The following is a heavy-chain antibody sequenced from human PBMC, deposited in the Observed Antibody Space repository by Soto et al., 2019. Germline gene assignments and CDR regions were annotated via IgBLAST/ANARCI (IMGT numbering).Heavy chain of an antibody. Sequence: GGSLRLSCAASGFTFSTYAMTWVRQAPGKGLEWVSAISDSGGDTFYADSVKGRFTISRDNSKNTLYLQMNSLRAEDTAVYYCAKDLYRNSGTHNSFDYPCQGPLLTVS. J-gene: IGHJ4*02. CDR3: AKDLYRNSGTHNSFDY. V-gene: IGHV3-23*01. CDR2: ISDSGGDT. D-gene: IGHD1-26*01. CDR1: GFTFSTYA.